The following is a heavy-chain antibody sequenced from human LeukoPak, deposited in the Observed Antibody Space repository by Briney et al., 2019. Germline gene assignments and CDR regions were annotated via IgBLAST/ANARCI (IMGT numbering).Heavy chain of an antibody. CDR3: AGLRNYFDY. CDR1: GLTVSKNY. J-gene: IGHJ4*02. Sequence: PGGSLRLSCAASGLTVSKNYMSWVRQAPGKGLESVSVIYSGGSTYYADSVKGRFTISRDNSKNTLYLQMNSLRAEDTAVYYCAGLRNYFDYWGQGTLVTVSS. V-gene: IGHV3-66*01. CDR2: IYSGGST.